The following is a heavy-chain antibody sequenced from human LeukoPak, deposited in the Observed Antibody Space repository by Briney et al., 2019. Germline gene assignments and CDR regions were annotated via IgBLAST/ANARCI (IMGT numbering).Heavy chain of an antibody. CDR1: GFTFSSYW. Sequence: GGSLRLSCAASGFTFSSYWMSWVRQAPGKGLEWVAFIRYDGSNKYYADSVKGRFTISRDNSKNTLYLQMNSLRAEDTAVYYCAKDQVGAQYNWFDPWGQGTLVTVSS. CDR2: IRYDGSNK. D-gene: IGHD1-26*01. V-gene: IGHV3-30*02. J-gene: IGHJ5*02. CDR3: AKDQVGAQYNWFDP.